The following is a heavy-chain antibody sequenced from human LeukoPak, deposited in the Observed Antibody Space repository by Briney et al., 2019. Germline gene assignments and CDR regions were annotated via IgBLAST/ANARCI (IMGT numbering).Heavy chain of an antibody. Sequence: GGSLRLSCAASGFTVSSNYMSWVRQAPGKGLEWVSVIYSGGSTYYADSVRGRFTISRDNSKNTLYLQMNSLRAEDTAVYYCARAAPGYSSSWYHLDYSCQGTLVTVSS. D-gene: IGHD6-13*01. J-gene: IGHJ4*02. CDR3: ARAAPGYSSSWYHLDY. CDR1: GFTVSSNY. V-gene: IGHV3-53*01. CDR2: IYSGGST.